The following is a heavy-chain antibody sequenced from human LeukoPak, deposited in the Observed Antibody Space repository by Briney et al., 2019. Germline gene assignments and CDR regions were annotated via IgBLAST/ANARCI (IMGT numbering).Heavy chain of an antibody. V-gene: IGHV3-7*01. J-gene: IGHJ4*02. CDR1: GFTFSSYA. CDR3: ARWGDCGYSSDN. Sequence: GGSLRLSCAASGFTFSSYAVSWVRQAPGKGLEWVANIKQDGSEKYYVDSVKGRFTISRENAKNSLYLQMNSQRAEDSSVYYCARWGDCGYSSDNWGQGTLVSVSS. D-gene: IGHD2-21*01. CDR2: IKQDGSEK.